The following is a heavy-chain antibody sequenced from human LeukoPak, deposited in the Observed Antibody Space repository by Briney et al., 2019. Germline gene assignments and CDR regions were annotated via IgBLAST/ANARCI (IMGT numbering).Heavy chain of an antibody. J-gene: IGHJ4*02. CDR1: GFTFSSYS. Sequence: NSGGSLRLSCAASGFTFSSYSMNWVRQAPGKGLEWVSSISSSSSYIYYADSVKGRFTISRDNAKNSLYLQMNSLRAEDTAVYYCARDGLSIAVAGYFDYWGQGTLVTVSS. CDR3: ARDGLSIAVAGYFDY. D-gene: IGHD6-19*01. CDR2: ISSSSSYI. V-gene: IGHV3-21*01.